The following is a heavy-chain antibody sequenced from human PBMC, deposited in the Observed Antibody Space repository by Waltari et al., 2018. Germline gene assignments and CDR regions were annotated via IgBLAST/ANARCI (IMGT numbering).Heavy chain of an antibody. CDR3: AKDNDYGGNFEYFQH. CDR2: ISWNSGSI. J-gene: IGHJ1*01. Sequence: EVQLVESGGGLVQPGRSLRLSCAASGFTFDDYAMPWVRKAQGKGLEWVSGISWNSGSIGYADSVKGRFTISRDNAKNALYLQMNSLRAEDTALYYCAKDNDYGGNFEYFQHWGQGTLVTVSS. D-gene: IGHD4-17*01. V-gene: IGHV3-9*01. CDR1: GFTFDDYA.